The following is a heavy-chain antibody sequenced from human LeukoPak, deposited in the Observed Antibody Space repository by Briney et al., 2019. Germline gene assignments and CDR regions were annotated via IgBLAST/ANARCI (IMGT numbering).Heavy chain of an antibody. Sequence: PSETLSLTCTVSGGSISSTSNYWGWIRQPPGKGLEWIGSIYYSGSTYYNPSLKSRVTISVDMSKNQFSLKLNSVTAADTAVYYCSRQSGDYYDNSGCFSPGWGQGTLVTVSS. CDR1: GGSISSTSNY. V-gene: IGHV4-39*01. CDR3: SRQSGDYYDNSGCFSPG. D-gene: IGHD3-22*01. J-gene: IGHJ1*01. CDR2: IYYSGST.